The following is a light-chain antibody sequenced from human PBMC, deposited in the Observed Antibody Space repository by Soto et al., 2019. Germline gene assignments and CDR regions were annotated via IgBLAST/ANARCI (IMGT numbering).Light chain of an antibody. Sequence: DIQMTQSPSSVSASVGDRVTISCRASQAISNWLAWYQQKPGEAPKFLIYAASNLQSGVPSKFSVSGSGTDFTLTVSSLQPEDLAVYYCQQARRLPITCGQGTLLESK. CDR3: QQARRLPIT. V-gene: IGKV1-12*01. CDR1: QAISNW. J-gene: IGKJ5*01. CDR2: AAS.